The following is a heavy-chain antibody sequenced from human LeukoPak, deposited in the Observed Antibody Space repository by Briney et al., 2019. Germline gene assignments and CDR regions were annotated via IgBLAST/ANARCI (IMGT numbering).Heavy chain of an antibody. Sequence: PGRSLRLSCAASGFTFSSYGMHWVRQAPGKGLEWVAVISYDGSNKYYADSVKGRFTISRDNSKNTLYLQMNSLRAEDTAVYYCAEDRGRDGYNYGAFDIWGQGTMVTVSS. J-gene: IGHJ3*02. CDR1: GFTFSSYG. CDR2: ISYDGSNK. V-gene: IGHV3-30*18. CDR3: AEDRGRDGYNYGAFDI. D-gene: IGHD5-24*01.